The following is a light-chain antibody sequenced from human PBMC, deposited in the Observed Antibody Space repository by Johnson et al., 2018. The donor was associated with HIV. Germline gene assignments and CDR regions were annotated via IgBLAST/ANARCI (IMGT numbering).Light chain of an antibody. CDR2: ENN. V-gene: IGLV1-51*02. Sequence: QSVLTQPPSVSAAPGQKVTIFCSGSSSNIGNNYVSWYQQLPGTAPKLLIYENNKRPSGITDRFSGSKSGTSATLGITGLQTGDEADYYCGTWDDSLSALYVFGTGTKVTVL. CDR3: GTWDDSLSALYV. J-gene: IGLJ1*01. CDR1: SSNIGNNY.